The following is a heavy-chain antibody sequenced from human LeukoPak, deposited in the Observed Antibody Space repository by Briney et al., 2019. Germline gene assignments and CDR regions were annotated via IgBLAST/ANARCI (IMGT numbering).Heavy chain of an antibody. CDR1: GDSVSRSDYF. D-gene: IGHD3-10*01. CDR2: VYYSGNT. CDR3: ERSLNSFASGSYCFDP. V-gene: IGHV4-31*03. J-gene: IGHJ5*02. Sequence: SETLSLTCNVSGDSVSRSDYFWSWIRQRPGRGLEWIGYVYYSGNTSYNPSLKSRLNISVDRSINQFSLRLSSVTAADTAVYYCERSLNSFASGSYCFDPWGQGRLVTVSS.